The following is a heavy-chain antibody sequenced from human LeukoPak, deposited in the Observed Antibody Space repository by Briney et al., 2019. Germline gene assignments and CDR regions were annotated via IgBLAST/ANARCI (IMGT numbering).Heavy chain of an antibody. V-gene: IGHV3-21*01. CDR2: ISSSSSYI. CDR3: ARDRGIAARRPIDY. Sequence: GGSLRLSCAASGFTFSSYSMNWVRQVPGKGLEWVSSISSSSSYIYYADSVKGRFTISRDNAKNSLYLQMNSLRAEDTAVYYCARDRGIAARRPIDYWGQGTLVTVSS. CDR1: GFTFSSYS. J-gene: IGHJ4*02. D-gene: IGHD6-6*01.